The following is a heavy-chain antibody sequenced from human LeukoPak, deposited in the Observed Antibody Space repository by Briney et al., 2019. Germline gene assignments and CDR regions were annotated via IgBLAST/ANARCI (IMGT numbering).Heavy chain of an antibody. Sequence: ASVKVSCKVSGYTLTELSMHWVRQAPGQGLEWMGIINPSGGSTSYAQKFQGRVTMTRDTSTSTVYMELSSLRSEDTAVYYCARAPVAGYNWFDPWGQGTLVTVSS. CDR2: INPSGGST. J-gene: IGHJ5*02. V-gene: IGHV1-46*01. D-gene: IGHD6-19*01. CDR1: GYTLTELS. CDR3: ARAPVAGYNWFDP.